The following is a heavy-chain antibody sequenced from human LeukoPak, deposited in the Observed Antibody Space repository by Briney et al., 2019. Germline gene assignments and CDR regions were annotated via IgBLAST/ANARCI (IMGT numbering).Heavy chain of an antibody. J-gene: IGHJ6*02. CDR3: AKDTLAIAAAGYYYGMDV. V-gene: IGHV3-21*05. CDR1: GFTFSRYA. Sequence: GGSLRLSCAASGFTFSRYAMNWVRQAPGKGLEWVSYINTDSSDIHYADSVKGRFTISRDNSKNSLYLQMNSLRTEDTALYYCAKDTLAIAAAGYYYGMDVWGQGTTVTVSS. CDR2: INTDSSDI. D-gene: IGHD6-13*01.